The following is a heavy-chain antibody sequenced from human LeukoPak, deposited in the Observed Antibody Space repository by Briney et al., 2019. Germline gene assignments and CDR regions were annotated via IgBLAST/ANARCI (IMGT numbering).Heavy chain of an antibody. CDR2: IYTSGST. V-gene: IGHV4-61*02. Sequence: SETLSLTCTVSGGSISSGSYYWSWLRQPGGKGLEWIGRIYTSGSTNYNPSLKSRVTISVDTSKNQFSLKLSSVTAADTAVYYCARKRPWGLSRYFDYWGQGTLVTVSS. CDR1: GGSISSGSYY. D-gene: IGHD7-27*01. J-gene: IGHJ4*02. CDR3: ARKRPWGLSRYFDY.